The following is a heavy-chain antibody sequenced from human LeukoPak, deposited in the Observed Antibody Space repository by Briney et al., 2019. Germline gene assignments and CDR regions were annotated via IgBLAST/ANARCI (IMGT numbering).Heavy chain of an antibody. V-gene: IGHV4-34*01. CDR1: GGSFSGYY. Sequence: SETLSLTCAVYGGSFSGYYWSWIRQPPGKGLEWIGEINHSGSTNYNPSLKSRVTISVDTSKNQFSLKLSSVTAADTAVYYCANLPYYYYGMDVWGQGTTVTVSS. CDR2: INHSGST. J-gene: IGHJ6*02. CDR3: ANLPYYYYGMDV.